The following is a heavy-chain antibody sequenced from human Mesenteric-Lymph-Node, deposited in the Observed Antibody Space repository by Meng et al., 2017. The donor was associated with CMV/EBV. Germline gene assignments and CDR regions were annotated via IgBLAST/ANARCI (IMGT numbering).Heavy chain of an antibody. Sequence: GESLKISCAGSGFTFSGYEMNWVRRAPGKGLEWVSYISSIGTIIHYADSVKGRFTISRDNAKNTLYLQMNSLRAEDTALYYCARDIERLLRVALDYWGQGTLVTVSS. CDR1: GFTFSGYE. CDR3: ARDIERLLRVALDY. CDR2: ISSIGTII. D-gene: IGHD3-16*01. J-gene: IGHJ4*02. V-gene: IGHV3-48*03.